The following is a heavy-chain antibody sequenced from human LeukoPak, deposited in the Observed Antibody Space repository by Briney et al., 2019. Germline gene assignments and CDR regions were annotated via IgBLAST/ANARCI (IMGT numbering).Heavy chain of an antibody. J-gene: IGHJ5*02. CDR1: GGSISSSNW. CDR2: IYHSGST. Sequence: PSETLPLTCAVSGGSISSSNWWSWVRQPPGKGLEWIGEIYHSGSTNYNPSLKSRVTISVDKSKNQFSLKLSSVTAADTAVYYCARAPASPDWFDPWGQGTLVTVSS. D-gene: IGHD2-2*01. CDR3: ARAPASPDWFDP. V-gene: IGHV4-4*02.